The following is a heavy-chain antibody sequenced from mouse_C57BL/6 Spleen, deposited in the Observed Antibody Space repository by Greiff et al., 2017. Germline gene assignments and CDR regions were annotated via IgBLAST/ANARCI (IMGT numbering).Heavy chain of an antibody. V-gene: IGHV1-9*01. CDR2: ILPGSGST. CDR3: ARSAYYSNPSFSYYAMDY. D-gene: IGHD2-5*01. CDR1: GYTFTGYW. Sequence: VQLQQSGAELMKPGASVKLSCKATGYTFTGYWIEWVKQRPGHGLEWIGEILPGSGSTNYNEKFKGKATFTADTSSNTAYMQLSSLTTEDSAIYYCARSAYYSNPSFSYYAMDYWGQGTSVTVSS. J-gene: IGHJ4*01.